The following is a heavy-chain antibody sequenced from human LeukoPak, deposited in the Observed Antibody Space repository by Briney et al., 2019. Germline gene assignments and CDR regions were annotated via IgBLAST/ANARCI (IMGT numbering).Heavy chain of an antibody. CDR1: GFTFSSYW. Sequence: GGSLRLSCAASGFTFSSYWMSWVRQAPGKGLEWVANIKPDGSEKYYVDSVKGRFSVSKDNAKNSLCLLMNSLRAEDTAVYYCTRGDYYGSGTSFIDAFDTWGQGTMVTVSP. CDR2: IKPDGSEK. V-gene: IGHV3-7*01. J-gene: IGHJ3*02. D-gene: IGHD3-10*01. CDR3: TRGDYYGSGTSFIDAFDT.